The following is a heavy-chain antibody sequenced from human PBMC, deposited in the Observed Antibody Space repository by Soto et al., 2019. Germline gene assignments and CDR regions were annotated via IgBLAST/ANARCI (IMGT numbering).Heavy chain of an antibody. J-gene: IGHJ4*01. D-gene: IGHD3-9*01. Sequence: EVQLVESGGGLVKPGGSLRLSCEASGFSFSRHSMNWVRQAPGKGLEWVSSIGNAPAYLYYAGSVKGRFTISRDNAKNALYLQMNRLRVEDRAVYYCAREQGLLRYGYSDYWGHGTPVTVSS. CDR2: IGNAPAYL. CDR3: AREQGLLRYGYSDY. CDR1: GFSFSRHS. V-gene: IGHV3-21*06.